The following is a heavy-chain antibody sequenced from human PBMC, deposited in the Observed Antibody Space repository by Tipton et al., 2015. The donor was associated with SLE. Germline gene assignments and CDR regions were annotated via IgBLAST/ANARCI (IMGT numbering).Heavy chain of an antibody. J-gene: IGHJ4*02. Sequence: TLSLTCAVYGGSFSGYYWSWIRQPPGKGLEWIGEINHSGSTNYNPSLKSRVTISVDTSKNQFSLKLSSVTAADTAVYYCARDPLSRGPDYWGQGTLVTVSS. D-gene: IGHD2-15*01. CDR1: GGSFSGYY. CDR2: INHSGST. CDR3: ARDPLSRGPDY. V-gene: IGHV4-34*01.